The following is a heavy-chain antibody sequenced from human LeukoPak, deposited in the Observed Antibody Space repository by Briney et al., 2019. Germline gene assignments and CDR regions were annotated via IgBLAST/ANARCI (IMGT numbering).Heavy chain of an antibody. CDR1: GGSISTSNYY. V-gene: IGHV4-39*07. D-gene: IGHD4-23*01. CDR3: ARVTTTVVTLNAFDI. J-gene: IGHJ3*02. CDR2: IYYSGST. Sequence: SETLSLTCTVSGGSISTSNYYWGWIRQPPGKGLEWIGSIYYSGSTYYNPSLKSRVTISVDTSKNQFSLKLSSVTAADTAVYYCARVTTTVVTLNAFDIWGQGTMVTVSS.